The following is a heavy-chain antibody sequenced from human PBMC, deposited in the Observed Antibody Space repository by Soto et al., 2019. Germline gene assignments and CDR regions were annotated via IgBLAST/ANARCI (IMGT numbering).Heavy chain of an antibody. CDR3: AREAGPDRWFDP. CDR2: ISTSGTT. Sequence: SETLSLSCTVSGASISSYFWTWIRQPAGKGLDWIGRISTSGTTNYNPSLKSRVTMSVDTSKNHFSLNLSSVTAADTAVYYCAREAGPDRWFDPWGQGTLVTVSS. V-gene: IGHV4-4*07. J-gene: IGHJ5*02. CDR1: GASISSYF. D-gene: IGHD6-19*01.